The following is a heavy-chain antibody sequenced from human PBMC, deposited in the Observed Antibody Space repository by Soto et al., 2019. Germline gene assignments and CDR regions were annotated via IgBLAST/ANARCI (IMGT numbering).Heavy chain of an antibody. V-gene: IGHV4-59*08. Sequence: PSETLSLTCTVSGGSVSIYYWSWIRQPPGKGLEWIGYIYYSGSISYNPSLRSRLTISVDTSKNQFSLKLSSVTAADTAVYYCARHVPPNDYSKKLRWFDPWGQGTLVTVS. J-gene: IGHJ5*02. CDR1: GGSVSIYY. CDR3: ARHVPPNDYSKKLRWFDP. CDR2: IYYSGSI. D-gene: IGHD4-4*01.